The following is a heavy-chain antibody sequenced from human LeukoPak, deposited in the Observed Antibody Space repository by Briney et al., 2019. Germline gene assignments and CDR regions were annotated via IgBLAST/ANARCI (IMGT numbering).Heavy chain of an antibody. CDR1: GGSISSYY. J-gene: IGHJ6*03. CDR3: ARTVPAANHYSYYYYMDV. Sequence: PSETLSLTCTVSGGSISSYYWSWIRQPAGKGLEWIGRIYTSGSTNYNPSLKSRVTMSVDTSKNQFSLRLSSVPAADTAVYYCARTVPAANHYSYYYYMDVWGKGTTVTVSS. V-gene: IGHV4-4*07. CDR2: IYTSGST. D-gene: IGHD2-2*01.